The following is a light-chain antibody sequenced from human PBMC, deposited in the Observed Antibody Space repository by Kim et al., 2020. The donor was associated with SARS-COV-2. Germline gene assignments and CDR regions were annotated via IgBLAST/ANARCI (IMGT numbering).Light chain of an antibody. V-gene: IGLV2-14*03. Sequence: GQSITISCTGTSSAVGGNDYVCWYQHHPGKAPKLMIYDVRQRPSGVSYRFSGSKSGNTASLTISGLQAEDEADYYCSTSTTSSTWVFGGGTQLTVL. CDR3: STSTTSSTWV. CDR2: DVR. CDR1: SSAVGGNDY. J-gene: IGLJ3*02.